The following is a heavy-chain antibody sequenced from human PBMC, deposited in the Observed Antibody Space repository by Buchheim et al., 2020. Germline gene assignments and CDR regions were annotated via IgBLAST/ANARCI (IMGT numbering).Heavy chain of an antibody. Sequence: QVQLQQWGAGLLKPSETLSLTCAVYGGSFSGYYWSWIRQPPGKGLEWIGEINHSGSTNYNPSLKSRVTISVDTSTNQFSLQLSSVTAADTAVYYCARERYGGSYYGTFDYWGQGTL. J-gene: IGHJ4*02. D-gene: IGHD1-26*01. CDR3: ARERYGGSYYGTFDY. V-gene: IGHV4-34*01. CDR1: GGSFSGYY. CDR2: INHSGST.